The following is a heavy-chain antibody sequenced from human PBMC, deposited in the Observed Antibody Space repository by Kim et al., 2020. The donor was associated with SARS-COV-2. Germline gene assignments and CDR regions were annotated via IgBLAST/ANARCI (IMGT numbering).Heavy chain of an antibody. CDR1: GFTFSTYA. D-gene: IGHD5-18*01. CDR3: AKPSRIEVWLAGDMDV. V-gene: IGHV3-23*01. CDR2: ISGSGDT. Sequence: GGSLRLSCAASGFTFSTYAMNWVRQAPGKGLEWVSGISGSGDTSYTDAVKGRLTISRDISKNTVYLQMNSLRAEDSAVYYCAKPSRIEVWLAGDMDVWGQGTTVTVSS. J-gene: IGHJ6*02.